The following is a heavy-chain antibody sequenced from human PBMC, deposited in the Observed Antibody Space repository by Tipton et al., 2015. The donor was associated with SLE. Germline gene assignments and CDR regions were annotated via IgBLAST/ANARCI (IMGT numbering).Heavy chain of an antibody. CDR1: GFTFSDYY. J-gene: IGHJ3*02. CDR2: IYYSGST. Sequence: LRLSCAASGFTFSDYYMSWIRQPPGKGLEWIGYIYYSGSTNYNPSLKSRVTISVDTSKNQFSLKLSSVTAADTAVYYCARFPRWQLGWAFDIWGQGTMVTVSS. V-gene: IGHV4-59*01. D-gene: IGHD2-15*01. CDR3: ARFPRWQLGWAFDI.